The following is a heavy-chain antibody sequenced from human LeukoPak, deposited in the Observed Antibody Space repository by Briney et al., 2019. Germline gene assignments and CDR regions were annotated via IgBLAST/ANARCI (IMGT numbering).Heavy chain of an antibody. V-gene: IGHV3-30-3*01. Sequence: GGSLRLSCAASGFTFSSYAMHWVRQAPGKGLEWVAVISYDGSNKYYADSVKGRFTISRDNSKNTLYLQMNSLRAEDTAVYYCARGGHYYYYGSGSQDYWGQGTLVTVSS. CDR1: GFTFSSYA. CDR2: ISYDGSNK. CDR3: ARGGHYYYYGSGSQDY. D-gene: IGHD3-10*01. J-gene: IGHJ4*02.